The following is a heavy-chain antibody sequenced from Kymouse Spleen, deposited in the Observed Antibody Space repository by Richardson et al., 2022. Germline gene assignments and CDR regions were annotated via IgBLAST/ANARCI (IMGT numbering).Heavy chain of an antibody. CDR3: ARSYSNYVAPYYYYYYGMDV. J-gene: IGHJ6*02. CDR1: GFTFSSYG. D-gene: IGHD4-11,IGHD4-11*01. Sequence: QVQLVESGGGVVQPGRSLRLSCAASGFTFSSYGMHWVRQAPGKGLEWVAVIWYDGSNKYYADSVKGRFTISRDNSKNTLYLQMNSLRAEDTAVYYCARSYSNYVAPYYYYYYGMDVWGQGTTVTVSS. CDR2: IWYDGSNK. V-gene: IGHV3-33*01.